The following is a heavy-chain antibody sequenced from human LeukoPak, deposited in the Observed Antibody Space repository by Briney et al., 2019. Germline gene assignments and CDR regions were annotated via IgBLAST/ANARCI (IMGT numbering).Heavy chain of an antibody. CDR2: ISGKDGNT. CDR3: ARRSVTTFDY. CDR1: GFTVSSYV. J-gene: IGHJ4*02. D-gene: IGHD4-17*01. Sequence: PGGSLRLSCAASGFTVSSYVMSWVRQAPGKGLEWVSLISGKDGNTYYADSVKGRFTISRDTSKNTLYLQMSSLSVDDTALYCCARRSVTTFDYWGQGTLVTVSS. V-gene: IGHV3-23*01.